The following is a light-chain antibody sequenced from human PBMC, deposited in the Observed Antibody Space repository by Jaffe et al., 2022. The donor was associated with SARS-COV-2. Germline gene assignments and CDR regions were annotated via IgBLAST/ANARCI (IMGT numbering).Light chain of an antibody. J-gene: IGLJ1*01. CDR2: GNT. V-gene: IGLV1-40*01. Sequence: QSGLTQPPSVSGAPGQSVSFTCTGNSTNLGSGYDVHWHQQLPGAAPKLLIYGNTHRPSGVPDRFSGSKSGTSASLAITGLQAEDEADYYCQSFDRSLSGYVFGGGTKVTVL. CDR1: STNLGSGYD. CDR3: QSFDRSLSGYV.